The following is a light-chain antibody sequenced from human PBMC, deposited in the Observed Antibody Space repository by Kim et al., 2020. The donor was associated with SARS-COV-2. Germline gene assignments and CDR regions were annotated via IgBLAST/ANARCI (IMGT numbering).Light chain of an antibody. CDR3: QQYGSSPWT. V-gene: IGKV3-20*01. Sequence: EIVLTQSPGTLSLSPGERATLSCRASQSVSSSYLAWYQQKPGQAPRLLIYGASSRATGIPDRFSGYGSGTDFTLTISSLEPEDFAVYYCQQYGSSPWTFGQGTKVDIK. J-gene: IGKJ1*01. CDR2: GAS. CDR1: QSVSSSY.